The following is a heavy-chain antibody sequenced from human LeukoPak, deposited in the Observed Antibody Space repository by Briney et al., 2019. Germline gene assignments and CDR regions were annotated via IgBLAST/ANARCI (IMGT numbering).Heavy chain of an antibody. CDR3: ARARRRKYYYDSSGYSPFDY. CDR1: GGSFSGYY. Sequence: SETLSLTCAVYGGSFSGYYWSWIRQPPGKGLEWIGEINHSGSTNYNPSLKSRVTISVDTSKNQFSLKLSSVTAADTAVYYCARARRRKYYYDSSGYSPFDYWGQRTLVTVSS. D-gene: IGHD3-22*01. CDR2: INHSGST. J-gene: IGHJ4*02. V-gene: IGHV4-34*01.